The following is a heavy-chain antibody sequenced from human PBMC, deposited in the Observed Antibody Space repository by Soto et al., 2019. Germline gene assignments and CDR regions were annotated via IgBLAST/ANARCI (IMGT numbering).Heavy chain of an antibody. CDR1: GFTFSSYA. CDR3: AEDPLPDTAIDDY. Sequence: GGSLRLSCAASGFTFSSYAMSWVRQAPGKGLEWVSAISGSGGSTYYADSVKGRFTISRDNSKNTLYLQMNSLRAEDTAVYYCAEDPLPDTAIDDYWGQGTLVTVSS. CDR2: ISGSGGST. V-gene: IGHV3-23*01. D-gene: IGHD5-18*01. J-gene: IGHJ4*02.